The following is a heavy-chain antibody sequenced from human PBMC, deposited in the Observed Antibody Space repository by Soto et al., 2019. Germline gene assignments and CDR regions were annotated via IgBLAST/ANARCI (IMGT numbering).Heavy chain of an antibody. CDR2: IIPIFGTA. V-gene: IGHV1-69*13. Sequence: SVKVSCKASGGTFSSYAISWVRQAPGQGLEWMGGIIPIFGTANYAQKFQGRVTITADESTSTAYMELSSLRSEDTAVYYCARARFRLGSCSSTSCYTTGRYYYYGTDVWG. CDR3: ARARFRLGSCSSTSCYTTGRYYYYGTDV. D-gene: IGHD2-2*02. CDR1: GGTFSSYA. J-gene: IGHJ6*02.